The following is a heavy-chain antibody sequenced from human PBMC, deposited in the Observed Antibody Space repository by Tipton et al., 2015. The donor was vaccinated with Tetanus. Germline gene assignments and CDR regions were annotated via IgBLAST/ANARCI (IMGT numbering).Heavy chain of an antibody. CDR3: AVWLYYDILTGLGTNY. Sequence: GLVKPSETLSLTCAVYGGSFSGYYWSWIRRPPGKGLEWIGEINHSGSTNYNPSLRSRVTISVDTSKNQFSLTLGSVSAADTAVYYCAVWLYYDILTGLGTNYWGQGTLVTVSS. V-gene: IGHV4-34*01. CDR1: GGSFSGYY. CDR2: INHSGST. D-gene: IGHD3-9*01. J-gene: IGHJ4*02.